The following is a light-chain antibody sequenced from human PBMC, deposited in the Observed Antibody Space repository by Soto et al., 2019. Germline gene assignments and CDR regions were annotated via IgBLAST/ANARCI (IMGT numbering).Light chain of an antibody. CDR3: QQYDTYSVT. CDR1: QSIRSW. CDR2: KAS. V-gene: IGKV1-5*03. J-gene: IGKJ3*01. Sequence: DIQMTQSPSMVSASVGDRVTITCRASQSIRSWLAWYQVKPGKAPKLLIYKASTLDSGVPSRFSGSGSGTDFTLTISDLQPDDFATYYCQQYDTYSVTFSPGTKVEIK.